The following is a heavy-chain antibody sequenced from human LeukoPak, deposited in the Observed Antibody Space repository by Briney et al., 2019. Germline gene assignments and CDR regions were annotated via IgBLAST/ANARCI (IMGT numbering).Heavy chain of an antibody. J-gene: IGHJ4*02. Sequence: GGSLRLSCAASKSMFSAYNMHWVRQVPGKGLEWLAIISHDGNTGHYADSVKGRFTISRDNSKDTVDLQMNSLRADDTAVYYCARDFNRAFDYWGQGTLVTVSS. CDR1: KSMFSAYN. CDR3: ARDFNRAFDY. V-gene: IGHV3-30-3*01. CDR2: ISHDGNTG. D-gene: IGHD2/OR15-2a*01.